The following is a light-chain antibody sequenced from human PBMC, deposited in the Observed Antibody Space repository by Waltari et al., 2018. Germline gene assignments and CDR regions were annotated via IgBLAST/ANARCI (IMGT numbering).Light chain of an antibody. Sequence: QSALTQPASVSGSPGQSITISCTGSGSDIGGSNLVSRYQPHPGKAPKLMIYEVTKRPSGVSIRFSGSKSGNTAALTISGLQAEDEGDYFCCSHAGSETYVVFGGGTKLTVL. V-gene: IGLV2-23*02. CDR2: EVT. J-gene: IGLJ2*01. CDR1: GSDIGGSNL. CDR3: CSHAGSETYVV.